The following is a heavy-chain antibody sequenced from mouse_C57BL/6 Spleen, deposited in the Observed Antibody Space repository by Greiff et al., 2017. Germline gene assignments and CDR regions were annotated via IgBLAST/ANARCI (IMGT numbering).Heavy chain of an antibody. V-gene: IGHV1-84*01. CDR1: GYTFTDYY. CDR2: IYPGSGNT. J-gene: IGHJ4*01. D-gene: IGHD2-1*01. Sequence: LQASGPELVKPGASVKISCKASGYTFTDYYINWVKQRPGQGLEWIGWIYPGSGNTKYNEKFKGKATLTGDTSSSTAYMQLSSLTSEDSAVDFGARGNYLCYNAMDYWGKGTSVTVSS. CDR3: ARGNYLCYNAMDY.